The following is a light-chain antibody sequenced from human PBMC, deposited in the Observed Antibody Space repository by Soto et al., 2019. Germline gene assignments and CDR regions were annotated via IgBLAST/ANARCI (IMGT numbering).Light chain of an antibody. Sequence: QSALTQPASVSGSPGQSITISCTGTSSDVGGYNYVSWYQQHPGKAPKLMIYEVSNRPSGVSNRFSGSKSGNTASLTISGLQAEDEAEYYCDSYTSSRAYVFGIGTKLTVL. CDR2: EVS. V-gene: IGLV2-14*01. J-gene: IGLJ1*01. CDR3: DSYTSSRAYV. CDR1: SSDVGGYNY.